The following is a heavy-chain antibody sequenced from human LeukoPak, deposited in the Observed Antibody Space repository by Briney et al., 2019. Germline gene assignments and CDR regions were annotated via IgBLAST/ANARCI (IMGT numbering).Heavy chain of an antibody. CDR3: ARETGRRVFYDSSGYLHF. CDR2: INPNSGGT. V-gene: IGHV1-2*02. D-gene: IGHD3-22*01. J-gene: IGHJ4*02. CDR1: GYTFTGHF. Sequence: GASVKVSCKASGYTFTGHFMHWVRQAPGQGPEWMGWINPNSGGTYYAQKFQGRVTMTRDTSISTAYMEMSRLRSDDTAVYYCARETGRRVFYDSSGYLHFWGQGTLVAVSS.